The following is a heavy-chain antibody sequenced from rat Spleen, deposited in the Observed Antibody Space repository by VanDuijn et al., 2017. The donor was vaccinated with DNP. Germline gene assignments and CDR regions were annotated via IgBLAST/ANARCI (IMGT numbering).Heavy chain of an antibody. V-gene: IGHV5-19*01. Sequence: EVQLVESGGGLVQPGRSLKLSCAASGFTFNNYDMAWVRQAPTKGLEWVASISPSGGRIYYRDSVKGRFSVSRDNAKSSLYLQMDSLRSEDTATYYCATTTGFAYWGQGVMVTVSS. CDR2: ISPSGGRI. D-gene: IGHD1-11*01. CDR3: ATTTGFAY. CDR1: GFTFNNYD. J-gene: IGHJ2*01.